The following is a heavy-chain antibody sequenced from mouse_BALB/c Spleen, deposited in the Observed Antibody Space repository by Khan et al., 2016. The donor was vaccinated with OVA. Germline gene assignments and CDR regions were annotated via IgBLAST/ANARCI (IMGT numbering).Heavy chain of an antibody. D-gene: IGHD2-4*01. Sequence: VRLQQSGPELVKPAPSVKISCKASGFTLTDYNMHWVKQSPGKSLEWIGNIYPYNGGTGYYQQFTSQATMTVDNTSITAYMEIRRLTSEDTAVYYCARSGYYDYGRFAYWGQGTLVTVSA. CDR1: GFTLTDYN. J-gene: IGHJ3*01. CDR3: ARSGYYDYGRFAY. V-gene: IGHV1S29*02. CDR2: IYPYNGGT.